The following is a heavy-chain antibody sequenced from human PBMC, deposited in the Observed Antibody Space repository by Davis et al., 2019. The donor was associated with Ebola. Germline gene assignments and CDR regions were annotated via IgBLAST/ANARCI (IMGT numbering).Heavy chain of an antibody. CDR1: TAPFGVDA. CDR2: IPYDGVTK. Sequence: GGSLRLSCAASTAPFGVDAMSWVRQAPGKGLEWVAIIPYDGVTKEHAESVRGRFTISRDNSTNTVYLQMNSLKNEDTAVYYCVKGGSYYGSGSYWVRYYGMDVWGQGTTVTVSS. CDR3: VKGGSYYGSGSYWVRYYGMDV. V-gene: IGHV3-30-3*01. J-gene: IGHJ6*02. D-gene: IGHD3-10*01.